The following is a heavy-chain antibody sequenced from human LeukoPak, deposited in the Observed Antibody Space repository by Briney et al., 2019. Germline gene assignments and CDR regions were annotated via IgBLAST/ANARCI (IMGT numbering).Heavy chain of an antibody. Sequence: SVKVSCKASGGTFSSYAISWVRQAPGQGLEWMGGIIPIFGTPNYAHKFQDRVTITADQSTSTAYMELSALRSEDTAVYYCANRGGGGIGMGILGSYDVWGQGTLVTVSS. CDR2: IIPIFGTP. CDR1: GGTFSSYA. J-gene: IGHJ4*02. V-gene: IGHV1-69*01. D-gene: IGHD6-13*01. CDR3: ANRGGGGIGMGILGSYDV.